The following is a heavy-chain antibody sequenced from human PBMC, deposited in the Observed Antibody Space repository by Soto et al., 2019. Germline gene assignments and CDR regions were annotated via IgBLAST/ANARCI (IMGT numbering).Heavy chain of an antibody. CDR3: ARGAVLRYFGGLRNDAFDI. J-gene: IGHJ3*02. D-gene: IGHD3-9*01. Sequence: QVQLQESGPGLVKPSQTLSLTCTVSGGSISSGGYYWSWIRQHPGKGLEWIGYIYYSGSTYYNPSLKSRVTISVDTSKNQFSLKLSSVTAADTAVYYCARGAVLRYFGGLRNDAFDIWGQGTMVTVSS. V-gene: IGHV4-31*03. CDR1: GGSISSGGYY. CDR2: IYYSGST.